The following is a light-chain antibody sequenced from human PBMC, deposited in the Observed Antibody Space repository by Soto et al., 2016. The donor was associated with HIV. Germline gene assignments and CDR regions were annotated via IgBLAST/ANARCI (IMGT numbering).Light chain of an antibody. CDR2: ATS. J-gene: IGKJ4*01. CDR3: QQSNSFPLT. V-gene: IGKV1-12*01. Sequence: DIQLTQSPSSVSASVGDRVTVTCRASQGINKWLAWYQQKPGEAPKLLIYATSNLENGVPSRFSGSGSGTDFTLIISNLQPEDSGTYYCQQSNSFPLTFGGGTKVEIK. CDR1: QGINKW.